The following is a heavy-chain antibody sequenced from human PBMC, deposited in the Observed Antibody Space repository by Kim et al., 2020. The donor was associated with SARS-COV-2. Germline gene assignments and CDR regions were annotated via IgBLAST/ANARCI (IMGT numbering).Heavy chain of an antibody. D-gene: IGHD3-3*01. V-gene: IGHV3-30*02. J-gene: IGHJ4*02. Sequence: YAASVKGRFTSYRDNSKNTLYLHMNSLRAEDTAVYYCAKDPNYLEYYFDYWGQGTLVTVSS. CDR3: AKDPNYLEYYFDY.